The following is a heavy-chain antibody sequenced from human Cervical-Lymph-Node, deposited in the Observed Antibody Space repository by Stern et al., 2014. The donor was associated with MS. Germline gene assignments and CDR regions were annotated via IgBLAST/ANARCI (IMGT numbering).Heavy chain of an antibody. V-gene: IGHV1-69*17. Sequence: VQLVESGAEVKKPGSSVKVSCKASGGTFSSYAISWVRQAPGQGLERMGGIIPLSGIATSAQKFTGRVTITAYQSTRTPYLDLRSLRSKDTAVYYCARDPLKLRQFYYYGMDVWGQGTTVTVSS. CDR1: GGTFSSYA. D-gene: IGHD1-7*01. CDR3: ARDPLKLRQFYYYGMDV. J-gene: IGHJ6*02. CDR2: IIPLSGIA.